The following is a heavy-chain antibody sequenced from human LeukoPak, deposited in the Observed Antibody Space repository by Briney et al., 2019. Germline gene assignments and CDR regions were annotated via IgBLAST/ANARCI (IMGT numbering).Heavy chain of an antibody. J-gene: IGHJ5*02. D-gene: IGHD4-23*01. CDR1: GFTFSSYA. Sequence: GGSLRLSCAASGFTFSSYAMHWVRQAPGKGLEWVTFIRYDGNNKNYADSAKGRFTISRDNSKDTLYLQMNSLRAEDTAVYYCAKGDDYGANTRLPKYNWFDPWGQGTLVTVSS. CDR2: IRYDGNNK. V-gene: IGHV3-30*02. CDR3: AKGDDYGANTRLPKYNWFDP.